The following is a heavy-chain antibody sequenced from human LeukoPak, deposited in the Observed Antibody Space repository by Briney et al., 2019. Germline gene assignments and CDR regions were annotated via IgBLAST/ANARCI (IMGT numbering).Heavy chain of an antibody. CDR1: GGSLIGFH. Sequence: SETLSLTCEVSGGSLIGFHWNWIRQSPTKGLEWIGEVNHRGVTNYNPSLKSRVTISLDTSKSQFSLNLRSMTAADTAVYYCARDPSTVIGVSYYFDFWGQGTQVTASS. J-gene: IGHJ4*02. D-gene: IGHD4-17*01. CDR3: ARDPSTVIGVSYYFDF. CDR2: VNHRGVT. V-gene: IGHV4-34*01.